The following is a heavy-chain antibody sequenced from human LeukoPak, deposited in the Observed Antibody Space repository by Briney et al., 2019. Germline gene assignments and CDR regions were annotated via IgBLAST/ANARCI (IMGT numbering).Heavy chain of an antibody. D-gene: IGHD3-10*01. J-gene: IGHJ6*03. CDR2: IYSGGRT. CDR3: ARDTSGKDYYYYMDV. CDR1: GFTVSRNY. Sequence: GGSLRLSCAASGFTVSRNYMSWVRQAPGKGLEWVSVIYSGGRTYYADSVKGRFTISRDNSKNTLYLQMNSLRAEDTAVYYCARDTSGKDYYYYMDVWGKGTTVTISS. V-gene: IGHV3-66*01.